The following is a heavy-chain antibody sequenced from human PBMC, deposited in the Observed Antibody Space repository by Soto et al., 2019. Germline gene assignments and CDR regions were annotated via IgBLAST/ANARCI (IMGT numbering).Heavy chain of an antibody. Sequence: ESGGGVVQPGRSLRLSCAASGFTFSSYAMHWVRQAPGKGLEWVAVISYDGSNKYYADSVKGRFTISRDNSKNTLYLQMNSLRAEDTAVYYCARSIFGVVIIVDYFDYWGQGTLVTVSS. CDR2: ISYDGSNK. CDR1: GFTFSSYA. V-gene: IGHV3-30-3*01. D-gene: IGHD3-3*01. J-gene: IGHJ4*02. CDR3: ARSIFGVVIIVDYFDY.